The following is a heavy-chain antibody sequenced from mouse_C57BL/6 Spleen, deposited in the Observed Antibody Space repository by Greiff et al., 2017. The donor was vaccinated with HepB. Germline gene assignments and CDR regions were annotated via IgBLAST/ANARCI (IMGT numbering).Heavy chain of an antibody. V-gene: IGHV2-5*01. D-gene: IGHD1-1*01. Sequence: VQLQQSGPGLVQPSQSLSITCTVSGFSLTSYGVHWVRQSPGKGLEWLGVIWRGGSTDYNAAFMSRLSITKDNSKSQVFFKMNSLQADDTAIYYCAKIGLYGSSYHAMDYWGQGTSVTVSS. CDR2: IWRGGST. CDR1: GFSLTSYG. CDR3: AKIGLYGSSYHAMDY. J-gene: IGHJ4*01.